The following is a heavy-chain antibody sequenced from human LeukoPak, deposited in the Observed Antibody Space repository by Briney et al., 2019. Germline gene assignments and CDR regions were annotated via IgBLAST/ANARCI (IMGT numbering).Heavy chain of an antibody. CDR1: GFTFSSYA. CDR3: AKDVVVVVVAARNDAFDI. J-gene: IGHJ3*02. CDR2: ISGSGGST. D-gene: IGHD2-15*01. Sequence: GGSLRLSCAASGFTFSSYAMSWVRQAPGKGLEWVSAISGSGGSTYYADSVKGRFTISRDNSKNTLYLQMNSQRAEDTAVYYCAKDVVVVVVAARNDAFDIWGQGTMVTVSS. V-gene: IGHV3-23*01.